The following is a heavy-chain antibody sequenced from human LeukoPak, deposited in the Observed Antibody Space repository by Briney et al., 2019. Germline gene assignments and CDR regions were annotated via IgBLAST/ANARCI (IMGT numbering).Heavy chain of an antibody. Sequence: GGSLRLSCAASGFTFSSYAMSWVRQAPGKGLEWVSSISGSGSGDRTNYADSVKGRFTISRDNSKNTLYLQMNSLRAEDTAVYYCAKEWQWLDDAFDIWGQGTMVTVSS. CDR3: AKEWQWLDDAFDI. J-gene: IGHJ3*02. CDR1: GFTFSSYA. CDR2: ISGSGSGDRT. V-gene: IGHV3-23*01. D-gene: IGHD6-19*01.